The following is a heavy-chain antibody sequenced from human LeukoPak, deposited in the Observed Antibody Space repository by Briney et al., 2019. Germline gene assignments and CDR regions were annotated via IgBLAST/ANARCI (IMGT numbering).Heavy chain of an antibody. CDR3: ARGNWAYYFDY. V-gene: IGHV4-4*07. CDR1: GGSISSYY. CDR2: IYTGGST. D-gene: IGHD7-27*01. J-gene: IGHJ4*02. Sequence: SETLSLTCTVSGGSISSYYWSWIRQPAGKELEWIGRIYTGGSTNYNPSLKSRVTMSVDTSKNQFSLKLSSVTAADTAVYYCARGNWAYYFDYWGQGTLVTVSS.